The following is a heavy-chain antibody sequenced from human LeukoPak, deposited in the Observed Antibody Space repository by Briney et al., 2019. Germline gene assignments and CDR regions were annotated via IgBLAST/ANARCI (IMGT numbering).Heavy chain of an antibody. J-gene: IGHJ5*02. CDR2: ISGSGGST. Sequence: PTGGSLRLSCAASGFTFSSYAMSWVRQAPGKGLEWVSAISGSGGSTYYADSVKGRFTISRDNSKNTVYLQMNSLRAEDTAVYYCAKNYYGDYLRGWFDPWGQGTLVTVSS. CDR3: AKNYYGDYLRGWFDP. CDR1: GFTFSSYA. D-gene: IGHD4-17*01. V-gene: IGHV3-23*01.